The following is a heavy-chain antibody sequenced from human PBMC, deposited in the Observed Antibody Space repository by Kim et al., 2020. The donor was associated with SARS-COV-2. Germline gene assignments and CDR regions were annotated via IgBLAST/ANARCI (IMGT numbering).Heavy chain of an antibody. D-gene: IGHD3-22*01. J-gene: IGHJ4*02. V-gene: IGHV1-3*01. CDR1: GYTFTSYA. CDR3: ARRGGNYYDSSGYYYDY. Sequence: ASVKVSCKASGYTFTSYAMHWVRQAPGQRLEWMGWINAGNGNTKYSQKFQGRVTITRDTSASTAYMELSSLRSEDTAVYYCARRGGNYYDSSGYYYDYWGQGTLVTVSS. CDR2: INAGNGNT.